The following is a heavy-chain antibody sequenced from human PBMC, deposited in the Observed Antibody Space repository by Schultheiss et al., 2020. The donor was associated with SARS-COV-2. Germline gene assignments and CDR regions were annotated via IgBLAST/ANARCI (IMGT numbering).Heavy chain of an antibody. Sequence: GGSLRLSCAASGFTFRSYTMDWVRQAPGKGLEWVSYISSSSSAIYYADSVKGRFTISRNNGQNSLFLQMNSLGGDDTALYYCAKGSSIVVTAAIDYWGQGILVTVSS. J-gene: IGHJ4*02. CDR3: AKGSSIVVTAAIDY. CDR2: ISSSSSAI. CDR1: GFTFRSYT. D-gene: IGHD2-2*01. V-gene: IGHV3-48*04.